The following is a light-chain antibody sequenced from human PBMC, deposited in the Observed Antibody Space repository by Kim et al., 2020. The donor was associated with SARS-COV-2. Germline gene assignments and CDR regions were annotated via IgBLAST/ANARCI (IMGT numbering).Light chain of an antibody. V-gene: IGKV1-8*01. J-gene: IGKJ2*01. CDR2: AAS. CDR3: QQYYSYSYT. Sequence: SASTGDRVTIKCRASQGISSYLAWYQQKPGKAPKLLIYAASTLQSGVPSRFSGSGSGTDFTLTISCLQSEDFATYYCQQYYSYSYTFGQGTKLEI. CDR1: QGISSY.